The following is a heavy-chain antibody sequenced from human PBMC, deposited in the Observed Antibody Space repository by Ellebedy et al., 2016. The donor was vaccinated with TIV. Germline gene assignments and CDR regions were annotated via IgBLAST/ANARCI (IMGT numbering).Heavy chain of an antibody. CDR1: GFTFDDYT. D-gene: IGHD5-18*01. CDR3: AKSIYGYGQGGEFDY. Sequence: GGSLRLXCAASGFTFDDYTMHWVRQAPGKGLEWVSLISWDGGSTYYADSVKGRFTISRDNSKNSLYLQMNSLRTEDTALYYCAKSIYGYGQGGEFDYWGQGTLVTVSS. CDR2: ISWDGGST. J-gene: IGHJ4*02. V-gene: IGHV3-43*01.